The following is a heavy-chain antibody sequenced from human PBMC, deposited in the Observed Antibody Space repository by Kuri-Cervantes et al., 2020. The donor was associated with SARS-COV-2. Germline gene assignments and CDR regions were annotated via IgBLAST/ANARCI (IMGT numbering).Heavy chain of an antibody. V-gene: IGHV3-23*01. Sequence: GGSLRLSCAASGFTFSSYAMSWVRQAPGKGLEWVSAISGSGGSTYYADSVKGRFTISRDNSKNTLYLQMNSLRAEGTAVYYCARELTAAAGTYYYGMDVWGQGTTVTVSS. D-gene: IGHD6-13*01. CDR1: GFTFSSYA. CDR2: ISGSGGST. CDR3: ARELTAAAGTYYYGMDV. J-gene: IGHJ6*02.